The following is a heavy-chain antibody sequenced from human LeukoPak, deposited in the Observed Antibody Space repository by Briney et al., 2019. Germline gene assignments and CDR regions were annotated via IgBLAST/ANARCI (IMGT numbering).Heavy chain of an antibody. CDR3: ARDHDFWSGSTYFMDV. CDR2: INPNTGGT. Sequence: ASVKVSCKASAYTFTGYYMHWVRQASGQGLEWMGWINPNTGGTNYAQKFQGRVTMTRGTSINTAYMELSSLRSDDTAVYYCARDHDFWSGSTYFMDVWGKGTTVTVSS. D-gene: IGHD3-3*01. J-gene: IGHJ6*03. CDR1: AYTFTGYY. V-gene: IGHV1-2*02.